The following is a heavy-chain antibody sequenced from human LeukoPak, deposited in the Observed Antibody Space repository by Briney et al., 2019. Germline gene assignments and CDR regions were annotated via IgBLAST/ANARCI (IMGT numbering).Heavy chain of an antibody. J-gene: IGHJ4*02. D-gene: IGHD3-10*01. CDR1: GGSISSSNW. V-gene: IGHV4-4*02. Sequence: PSETLSLTCAVSGGSISSSNWWSWVRQPPGKGLEWIGEIYHSGSTNYNPSLKSRVTISVDKSKNQFSLKLSSVTAADTAVYYCARRPYYYGSGSYYNFWGQGTLVIVPP. CDR2: IYHSGST. CDR3: ARRPYYYGSGSYYNF.